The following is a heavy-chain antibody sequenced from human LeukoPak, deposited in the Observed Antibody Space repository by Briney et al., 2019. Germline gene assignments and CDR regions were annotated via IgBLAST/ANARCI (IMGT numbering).Heavy chain of an antibody. V-gene: IGHV1-18*01. D-gene: IGHD3-22*01. Sequence: ASVKVSCKASGYTFTSYGISWVRQAPGQGLEWMGWIGTYYGETNYAERFQGRVTMTRDTSTNTAYMEVRSLTSDDTAVYFCARDYCVSTNCNVRVAFEYWGQGTLVTVSS. CDR1: GYTFTSYG. CDR3: ARDYCVSTNCNVRVAFEY. J-gene: IGHJ4*02. CDR2: IGTYYGET.